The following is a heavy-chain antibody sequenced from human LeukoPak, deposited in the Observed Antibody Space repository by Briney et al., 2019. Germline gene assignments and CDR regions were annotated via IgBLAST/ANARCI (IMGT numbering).Heavy chain of an antibody. CDR2: ISWNSGSI. J-gene: IGHJ6*02. CDR3: ARAGSSWLRPFYYYGMDV. Sequence: QSGGSLRLSCAASGFTFDDYAMHWVRHAPGKGLEWVSGISWNSGSIGYADSVKGRFTISRDNAKNSLYLQMNSLRAEDTAVYYCARAGSSWLRPFYYYGMDVWGQGTTVTVSS. D-gene: IGHD6-13*01. CDR1: GFTFDDYA. V-gene: IGHV3-9*01.